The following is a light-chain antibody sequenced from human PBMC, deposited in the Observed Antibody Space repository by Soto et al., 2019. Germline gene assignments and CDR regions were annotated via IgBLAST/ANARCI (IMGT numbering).Light chain of an antibody. CDR3: SSNTTSNTRPIV. J-gene: IGLJ1*01. Sequence: QSALTQPASVSGSPGQSITISCTGTSSDVGGYNYVSWYQHHPGKAPKLMIYDVSNRPSGVSNRFSGSKSGNTASLTISGLQPEDEADYYCSSNTTSNTRPIVFGTGTKVTVL. CDR2: DVS. V-gene: IGLV2-14*03. CDR1: SSDVGGYNY.